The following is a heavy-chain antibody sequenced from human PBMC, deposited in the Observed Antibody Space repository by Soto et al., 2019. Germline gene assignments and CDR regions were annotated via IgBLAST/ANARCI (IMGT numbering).Heavy chain of an antibody. J-gene: IGHJ5*02. CDR3: ARHTRNQFDP. CDR1: GDSMTSSSYY. CDR2: IYYSERTSYNSGST. V-gene: IGHV4-39*01. Sequence: LSLTCTVSGDSMTSSSYYWGWIRQPPGKGLEWIGSIYYSERTSYNSGSTYYSPSLKGRVTISGDTSKSQFSLKLSSVTAADTAVYYCARHTRNQFDPWGQGTLVTVSS.